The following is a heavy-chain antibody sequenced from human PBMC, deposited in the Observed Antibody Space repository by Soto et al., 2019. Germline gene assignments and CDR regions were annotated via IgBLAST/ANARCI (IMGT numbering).Heavy chain of an antibody. CDR1: RFTFSTYG. CDR3: AKEGRDSSTSCSRCCGLDV. J-gene: IGHJ6*02. D-gene: IGHD2-2*01. Sequence: PGGSLRLSCEASRFTFSTYGMHWVRQAPGKGLEWVAAMSHDGSHKYYGGSVKGRFTISRDNSKNTLYLEMDSLRPEDTAVYFCAKEGRDSSTSCSRCCGLDVWGQGTPVTVSS. CDR2: MSHDGSHK. V-gene: IGHV3-30*18.